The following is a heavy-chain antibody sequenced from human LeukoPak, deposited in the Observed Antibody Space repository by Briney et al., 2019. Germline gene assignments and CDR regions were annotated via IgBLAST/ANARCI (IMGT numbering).Heavy chain of an antibody. CDR1: GFTFSSYG. V-gene: IGHV3-30*18. CDR2: ISYDGSNK. J-gene: IGHJ4*02. D-gene: IGHD2-2*01. Sequence: GRSLRLSCAASGFTFSSYGMHWVRQAPGKGLEWVADISYDGSNKYYADSVKGRFTISRDNSKNTLYLQMNSLRAEDMAVYYCAKDQGYEEAMTRGYFDYWGQGTLVTVSS. CDR3: AKDQGYEEAMTRGYFDY.